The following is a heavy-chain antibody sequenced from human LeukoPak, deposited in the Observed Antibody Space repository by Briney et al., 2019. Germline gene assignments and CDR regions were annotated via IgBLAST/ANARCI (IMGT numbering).Heavy chain of an antibody. J-gene: IGHJ4*02. Sequence: SGGSLRLSCAASGFTFSSYWMSWVRQAPGKGLEWVANIKQDGSEKYYVDSVKGRFTISRDNAKKSLYLQMNTLRAEDTAVYYCASESSGWFFMENWGQGTLVTVSS. CDR2: IKQDGSEK. CDR1: GFTFSSYW. CDR3: ASESSGWFFMEN. V-gene: IGHV3-7*01. D-gene: IGHD3-22*01.